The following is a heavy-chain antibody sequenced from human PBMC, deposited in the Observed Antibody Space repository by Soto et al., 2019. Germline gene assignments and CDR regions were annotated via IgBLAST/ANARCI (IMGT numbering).Heavy chain of an antibody. J-gene: IGHJ5*01. Sequence: SETLSLTCSVSGDSISNLDYFWAWIRQPPGQALEYIGYIYKSATTSYNPSFESRVAISVDTSKSQFSLNVTSVTAADTAVYFCARGRYCLTGRCFPNWLESWGQGALVTVYS. CDR3: ARGRYCLTGRCFPNWLES. CDR2: IYKSATT. D-gene: IGHD7-27*01. V-gene: IGHV4-30-4*01. CDR1: GDSISNLDYF.